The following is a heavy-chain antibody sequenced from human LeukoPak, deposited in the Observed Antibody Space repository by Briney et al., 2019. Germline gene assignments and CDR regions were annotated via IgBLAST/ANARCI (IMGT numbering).Heavy chain of an antibody. V-gene: IGHV3-23*01. J-gene: IGHJ4*02. CDR3: AKDLWHSSGWFYFDY. CDR1: RFTVSSYA. CDR2: ISGSGGST. D-gene: IGHD6-19*01. Sequence: PGGSLRLSCAASRFTVSSYAISWVRQAPGKGLEWVSAISGSGGSTYYADSVKGRFTISRDNSKNTLYLQMNSLRAEDTAVYYCAKDLWHSSGWFYFDYWGQGTLVTVSS.